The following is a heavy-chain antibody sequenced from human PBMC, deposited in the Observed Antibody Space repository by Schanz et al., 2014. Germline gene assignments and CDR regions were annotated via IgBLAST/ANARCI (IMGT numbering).Heavy chain of an antibody. V-gene: IGHV3-23*01. J-gene: IGHJ6*03. CDR2: ISGGGGTT. CDR1: GFNFSDYA. CDR3: AKGPYYYYYMDV. Sequence: EVHLLESGGGLVPPGGSLRLSCAASGFNFSDYAMCWVRQAPGKGLEWVSAISGGGGTTYYTDSVKGRFTISRDNSKNSLYLQMSSLRAEDTAVYYCAKGPYYYYYMDVWGNGTTVTVSS.